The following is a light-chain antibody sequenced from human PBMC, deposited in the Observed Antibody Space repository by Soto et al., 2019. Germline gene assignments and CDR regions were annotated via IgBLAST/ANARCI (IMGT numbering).Light chain of an antibody. CDR3: QQYGSSPRT. J-gene: IGKJ1*01. CDR1: QSVNSRY. V-gene: IGKV3-20*01. CDR2: GAS. Sequence: EIELTQSPGTLSLSPGERATLSCRASQSVNSRYLAWYRHKPGQSPRLLIYGASTRTTGIPDRFSGSGSGTDFTLTINRLEPEEFAVYYCQQYGSSPRTFGQGTKVEIK.